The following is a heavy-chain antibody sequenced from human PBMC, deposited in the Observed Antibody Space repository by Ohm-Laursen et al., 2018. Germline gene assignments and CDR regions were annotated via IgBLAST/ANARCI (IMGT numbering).Heavy chain of an antibody. CDR3: ARESSGYDSCLDY. V-gene: IGHV3-23*01. D-gene: IGHD5-12*01. Sequence: SLRLSCAASGFTFSTYAMNWVRQAPGKGLEWVSALSGSGGNTYYADSVKGRFTISRDNSKNMLYLQMNSLRAEDTAVYYCARESSGYDSCLDYWGQGTLVTVSS. CDR2: LSGSGGNT. CDR1: GFTFSTYA. J-gene: IGHJ4*02.